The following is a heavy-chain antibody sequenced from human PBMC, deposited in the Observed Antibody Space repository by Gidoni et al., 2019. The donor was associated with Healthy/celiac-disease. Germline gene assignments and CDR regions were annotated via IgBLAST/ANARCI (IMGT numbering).Heavy chain of an antibody. CDR1: GGSFSGYY. CDR3: ARFSGRYQLPTYYYYYYMDV. D-gene: IGHD2-2*01. J-gene: IGHJ6*03. CDR2: INHSGST. V-gene: IGHV4-34*01. Sequence: QVQLQQWGAGLLKPSETLSLTCAVYGGSFSGYYWSWIRQPPGKGLEWIGEINHSGSTNYNPSLKSRVTISVDTSKNQFSLKLSSVTAADTAVYYCARFSGRYQLPTYYYYYYMDVWGKGTTVTVSS.